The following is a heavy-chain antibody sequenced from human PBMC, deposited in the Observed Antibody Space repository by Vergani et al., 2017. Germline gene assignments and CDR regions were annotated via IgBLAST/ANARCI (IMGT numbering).Heavy chain of an antibody. J-gene: IGHJ6*03. V-gene: IGHV5-10-1*03. CDR1: GYSFTSYW. Sequence: EVQLVQSGAEVKKPGESLRISCKGSGYSFTSYWISWVRQMPGKGLEWMGRIDPSDSYTNYSPSFQGPVTISADKSISTAYLQWISLKASDTAMYYCARHFVVVVPAAMSYYYYMDVWGKGTTVTVSS. CDR2: IDPSDSYT. CDR3: ARHFVVVVPAAMSYYYYMDV. D-gene: IGHD2-2*01.